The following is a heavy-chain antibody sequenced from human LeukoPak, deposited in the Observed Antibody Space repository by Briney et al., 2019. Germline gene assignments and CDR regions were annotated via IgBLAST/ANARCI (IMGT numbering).Heavy chain of an antibody. J-gene: IGHJ3*02. CDR1: GYTFTSYG. CDR2: ISAYNGNT. D-gene: IGHD1-26*01. Sequence: ASVTVSCKASGYTFTSYGISWVRQAPGQGLEWMGWISAYNGNTNNAQTLQGRVTITTDTSTSTAYMELRSLRSAEAAVYYSASGVRWEQPRTYAFDIWGQGTMVTVSS. V-gene: IGHV1-18*01. CDR3: ASGVRWEQPRTYAFDI.